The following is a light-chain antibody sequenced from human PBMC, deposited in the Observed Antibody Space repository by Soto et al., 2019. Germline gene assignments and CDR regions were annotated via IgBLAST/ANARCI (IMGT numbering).Light chain of an antibody. Sequence: EIELTQSPATLSLSPGERATLSCRASQSVSSYLAWYQQKPGQAPRLLIYDASNRATGIPARFSGSGSGTDFTLTISSLQPEDFAVYYCQQRSKWPLTFGGGTKVEIK. V-gene: IGKV3-11*01. CDR3: QQRSKWPLT. CDR2: DAS. CDR1: QSVSSY. J-gene: IGKJ4*01.